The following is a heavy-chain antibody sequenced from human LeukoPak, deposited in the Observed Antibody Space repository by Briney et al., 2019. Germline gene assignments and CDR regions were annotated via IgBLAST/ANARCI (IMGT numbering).Heavy chain of an antibody. CDR2: INWNGGST. V-gene: IGHV3-20*04. J-gene: IGHJ2*01. CDR3: ARAAYSSTWYSRYFDL. D-gene: IGHD6-13*01. CDR1: GFTFDDYG. Sequence: GGSLRLSCAASGFTFDDYGMSWVRQAPGKGLEWVSGINWNGGSTGYADSVKGRFTTSRDNAKNSLYLQMNSLRAEDTALYYCARAAYSSTWYSRYFDLWGRGTLVTVSS.